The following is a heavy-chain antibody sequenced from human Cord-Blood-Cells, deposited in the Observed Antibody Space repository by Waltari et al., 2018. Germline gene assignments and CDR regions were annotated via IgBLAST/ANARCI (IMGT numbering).Heavy chain of an antibody. V-gene: IGHV3-53*01. CDR1: GFTVSSNY. CDR2: ITRGGST. J-gene: IGHJ3*02. Sequence: EVQLVESGGGLIQLGGSLRLSCAASGFTVSSNYMSWVRQAPGKGLVWVSVITRGGSTYYPGAVKGRFTISRDNPKNALYLQMNSLGAEDTAVYYCARGLYPGAMGAFVIWGQGTMVTVSS. CDR3: ARGLYPGAMGAFVI. D-gene: IGHD3-3*01.